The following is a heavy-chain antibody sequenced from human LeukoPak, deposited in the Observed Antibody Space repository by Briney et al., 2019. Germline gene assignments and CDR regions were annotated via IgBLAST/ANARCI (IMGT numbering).Heavy chain of an antibody. CDR3: ASPILYYYGSGSPYYYYYYGMDV. Sequence: PVKVSCKASGGTFSSYAISWVRQAPGQGLEWMGGIIPIFGTANYAQKFQGRVTITADESTSTAYMELSSLRSEDTAVYYCASPILYYYGSGSPYYYYYYGMDVWGQGTTVTVSS. V-gene: IGHV1-69*13. D-gene: IGHD3-10*01. CDR1: GGTFSSYA. J-gene: IGHJ6*02. CDR2: IIPIFGTA.